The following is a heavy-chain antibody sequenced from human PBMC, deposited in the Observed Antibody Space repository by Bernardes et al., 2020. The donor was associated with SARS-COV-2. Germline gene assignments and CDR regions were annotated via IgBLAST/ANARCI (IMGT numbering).Heavy chain of an antibody. D-gene: IGHD4-17*01. CDR1: GFTFSTYW. CDR3: TTAEVYGWYFDL. Sequence: GGSLRLSCAASGFTFSTYWMYWVRQAPGKGLVWVSRIKGDGSGISYADSVKGRFTISRDNAENTLYLQMNSLKTEDTAVYYCTTAEVYGWYFDLWGRGTLVTVSS. J-gene: IGHJ2*01. CDR2: IKGDGSGI. V-gene: IGHV3-74*03.